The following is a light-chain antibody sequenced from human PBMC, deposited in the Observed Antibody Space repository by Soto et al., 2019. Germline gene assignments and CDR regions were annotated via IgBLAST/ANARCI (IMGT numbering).Light chain of an antibody. Sequence: QSVLTQPPSTSGTPGQRVTISCSGSSSNIGSNYVYWYQQLPGTAPNLLIYRNNQRPSGVPDRFSGAESGTSASLAISGLRSDDEDDYYCAAWDDSLTGPVFGGGTKLTVL. CDR1: SSNIGSNY. CDR3: AAWDDSLTGPV. CDR2: RNN. V-gene: IGLV1-47*01. J-gene: IGLJ3*02.